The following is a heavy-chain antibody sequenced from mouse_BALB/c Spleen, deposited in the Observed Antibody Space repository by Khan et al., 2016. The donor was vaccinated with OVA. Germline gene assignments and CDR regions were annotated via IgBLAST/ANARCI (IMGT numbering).Heavy chain of an antibody. V-gene: IGHV1-77*01. J-gene: IGHJ3*01. Sequence: QVQLQQSGPELVKPGASVKMSCKASGYTFTDYVMNWVKQRNGQGLEWIGQIYPGSDSTYYNEKFKGKATLTAHRSSSTAYMQLSNLTSEDSAVYVCARAGWDVFAYWGQGTLVTVSA. CDR3: ARAGWDVFAY. CDR1: GYTFTDYV. CDR2: IYPGSDST. D-gene: IGHD4-1*01.